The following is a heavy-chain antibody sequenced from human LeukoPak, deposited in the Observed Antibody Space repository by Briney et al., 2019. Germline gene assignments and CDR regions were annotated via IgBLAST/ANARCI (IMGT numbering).Heavy chain of an antibody. CDR3: ARDRYGDLTYFDY. V-gene: IGHV4-39*07. CDR2: IYYSGST. Sequence: PSETLSLTCTVSGGSISSSSYYWGWIRQPPGKGLEWIGSIYYSGSTYYNPSLKSRVTISVDTSKNQFSLKLSSVTAADTAVYYCARDRYGDLTYFDYWGQGTLVTVSS. D-gene: IGHD4-17*01. CDR1: GGSISSSSYY. J-gene: IGHJ4*02.